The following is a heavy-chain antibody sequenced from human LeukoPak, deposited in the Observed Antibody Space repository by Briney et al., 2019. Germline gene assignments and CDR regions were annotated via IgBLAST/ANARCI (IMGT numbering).Heavy chain of an antibody. J-gene: IGHJ5*02. CDR2: ISAYNGNT. CDR1: GYTFTSSG. V-gene: IGHV1-18*01. D-gene: IGHD2-21*02. CDR3: ARTPAYRGGDCHPGWFDP. Sequence: ASVKVSCKASGYTFTSSGISWVRQAPGQGLEWMGWISAYNGNTNYAQKLQGRVTMTTDTSTSTAYMELRSLRSDDTAVYYCARTPAYRGGDCHPGWFDPWGQGTLVTVSS.